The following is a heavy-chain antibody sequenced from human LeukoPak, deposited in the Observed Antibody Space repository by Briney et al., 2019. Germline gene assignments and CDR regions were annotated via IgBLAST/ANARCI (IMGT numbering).Heavy chain of an antibody. Sequence: SETLSLTCAVSGGSISSSNWWSWVRQPPGKGLEWIGEIYHSGSTNYNPSLKSRVTIAVDKSKNQFSLKLSSVTAADTAVYYCARDIVGATTGGDYWGQGTLVTVSS. V-gene: IGHV4-4*02. CDR1: GGSISSSNW. CDR2: IYHSGST. D-gene: IGHD1-26*01. CDR3: ARDIVGATTGGDY. J-gene: IGHJ4*02.